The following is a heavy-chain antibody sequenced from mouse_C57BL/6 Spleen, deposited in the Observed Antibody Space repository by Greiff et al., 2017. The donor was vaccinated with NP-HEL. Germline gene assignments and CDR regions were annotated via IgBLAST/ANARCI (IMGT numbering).Heavy chain of an antibody. CDR1: GFTFSSYA. CDR3: TRAGYHYYGSLYAMDY. Sequence: EVKVVESGEGLVKPGGSLKLSCAASGFTFSSYAMSWVRQTPEKRLEWVAYISSGGDYIYYADTVKGRFTISRDNARNTLYLQMSSLKSEDTAMYYCTRAGYHYYGSLYAMDYWGQGTSVTVSS. V-gene: IGHV5-9-1*02. CDR2: ISSGGDYI. J-gene: IGHJ4*01. D-gene: IGHD1-1*01.